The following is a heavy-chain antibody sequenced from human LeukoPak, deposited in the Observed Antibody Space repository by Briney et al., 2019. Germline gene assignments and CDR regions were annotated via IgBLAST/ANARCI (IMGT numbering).Heavy chain of an antibody. J-gene: IGHJ3*02. V-gene: IGHV1-8*03. Sequence: ASVKVSCKASGYTFTSYDINWVRQATGQGLEWMGWMNPNSGNTGYAQKFQGRVTITRNTSISTAYMELSSLRSEDTAVYYCARVPRDNYDFWSGYYKGAFDIWGQGTMVTVSS. CDR3: ARVPRDNYDFWSGYYKGAFDI. D-gene: IGHD3-3*01. CDR2: MNPNSGNT. CDR1: GYTFTSYD.